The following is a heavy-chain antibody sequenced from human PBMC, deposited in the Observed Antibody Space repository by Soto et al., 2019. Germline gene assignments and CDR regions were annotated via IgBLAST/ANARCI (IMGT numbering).Heavy chain of an antibody. Sequence: QVHLQESGPGLVAPSGPLSLTCTLSGGSVRAPDWWNWVRQAPDKGQEWIAEVHISGHSNYNPSLRSRVRVTRDSSKHPCYLDVNSVTAADTAIYYCARVRQGCSANNCYFDPWGQGTQVTIPS. CDR3: ARVRQGCSANNCYFDP. J-gene: IGHJ5*01. D-gene: IGHD1-1*01. CDR2: VHISGHS. V-gene: IGHV4-4*02. CDR1: GGSVRAPDW.